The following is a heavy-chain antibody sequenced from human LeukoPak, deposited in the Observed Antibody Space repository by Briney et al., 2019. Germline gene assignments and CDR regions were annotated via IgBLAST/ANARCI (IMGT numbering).Heavy chain of an antibody. CDR2: INPSSGGT. V-gene: IGHV1-2*02. CDR1: GYTFTGYY. CDR3: ARAGRTHSSSWYGLGY. J-gene: IGHJ4*02. D-gene: IGHD6-13*01. Sequence: ASVKVSCKASGYTFTGYYMHWVRQAPGQGLEWMGWINPSSGGTNHAQKFQGRVTMTRDTSISTAYMELSRLRSDDTAVYYCARAGRTHSSSWYGLGYWGQGTLVTVSS.